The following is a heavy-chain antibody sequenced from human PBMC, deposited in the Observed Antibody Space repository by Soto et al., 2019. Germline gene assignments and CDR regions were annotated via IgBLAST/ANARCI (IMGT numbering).Heavy chain of an antibody. CDR2: ISGSGGST. D-gene: IGHD3-3*01. CDR3: AKDFRLSEWFQKNYYYYMDV. Sequence: PGGSLRLSCAASGFTFSSYAMSWVRQAPGKGLEWVSAISGSGGSTYYADSVKGRFTISRDNSKNTLYLQMNSLRAEDTAVYYCAKDFRLSEWFQKNYYYYMDVWGKGTTGTVSS. J-gene: IGHJ6*03. CDR1: GFTFSSYA. V-gene: IGHV3-23*01.